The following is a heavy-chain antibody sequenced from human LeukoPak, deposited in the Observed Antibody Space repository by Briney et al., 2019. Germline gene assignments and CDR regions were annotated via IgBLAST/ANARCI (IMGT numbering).Heavy chain of an antibody. D-gene: IGHD6-13*01. CDR2: MNPNSGNT. J-gene: IGHJ4*02. Sequence: ASVKVSCKASGYTFTSYDINWVRQATGQGLEWMGWMNPNSGNTGYAQKFQGRVTITADKSTSTAYMELSSLRSEDTAVYYCAREGEVIAAAYDYWGQGTLVTVSS. CDR1: GYTFTSYD. V-gene: IGHV1-8*01. CDR3: AREGEVIAAAYDY.